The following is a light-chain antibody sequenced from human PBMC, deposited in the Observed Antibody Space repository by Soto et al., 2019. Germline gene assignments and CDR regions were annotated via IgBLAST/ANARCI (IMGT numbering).Light chain of an antibody. V-gene: IGKV3-20*01. CDR3: QQYDSSVT. CDR1: QSVDSRF. Sequence: EIVLTQSPGSLSLSPGERATLSCRASQSVDSRFFAWYQQRPGQAPRLLIYGASRRATGIPDRFTGSGSGIDFTLTISGLEPEDCALYSCQQYDSSVTFGLGTKVEIK. J-gene: IGKJ1*01. CDR2: GAS.